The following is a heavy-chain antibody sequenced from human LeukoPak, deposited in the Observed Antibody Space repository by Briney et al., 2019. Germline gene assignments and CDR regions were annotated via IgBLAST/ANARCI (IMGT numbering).Heavy chain of an antibody. CDR1: GGSFSGYY. V-gene: IGHV4-34*01. CDR3: ARAKSSTILVDAFDI. D-gene: IGHD2-2*01. J-gene: IGHJ3*02. Sequence: SETLSLTCAVYGGSFSGYYWSWIRQPPGKGLEWIGEINHSGSTNYNPSLKSRVTISVDTSKNQFSLKLSSVTAADTAVYYCARAKSSTILVDAFDIWGQGTMVTVSS. CDR2: INHSGST.